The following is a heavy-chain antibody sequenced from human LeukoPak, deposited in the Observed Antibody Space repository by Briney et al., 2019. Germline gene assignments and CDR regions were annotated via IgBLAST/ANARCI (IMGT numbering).Heavy chain of an antibody. CDR1: GFTVSSNY. J-gene: IGHJ4*02. CDR3: ARGLYPYYFDY. D-gene: IGHD2-2*02. V-gene: IGHV3-53*01. Sequence: GGSLRLSCAASGFTVSSNYMSWVRQAPGKGLEWVSVIYSGGSTYYADSVKGRFTISRDNAKNSLYLQMNSLRAEDTAVYYCARGLYPYYFDYWGQGTLVTVSS. CDR2: IYSGGST.